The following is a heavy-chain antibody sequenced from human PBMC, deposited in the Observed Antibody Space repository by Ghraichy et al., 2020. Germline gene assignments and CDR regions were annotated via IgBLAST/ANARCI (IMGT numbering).Heavy chain of an antibody. J-gene: IGHJ5*02. CDR1: GGSISGYY. CDR2: ISTSGST. CDR3: ARDKREWESNWFDP. D-gene: IGHD1-26*01. Sequence: SETLSLTCTVSGGSISGYYWSWIRQPAGKGLEWIGRISTSGSTNYNPSLKSRVTMSVDMSKNQFSLNLSSVTAADTAVYYCARDKREWESNWFDPWGQGTLVTVSS. V-gene: IGHV4-4*07.